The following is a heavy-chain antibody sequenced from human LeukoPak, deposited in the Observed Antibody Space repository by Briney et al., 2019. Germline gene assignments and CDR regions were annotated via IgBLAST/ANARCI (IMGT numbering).Heavy chain of an antibody. D-gene: IGHD3-10*01. CDR3: ARDYYGNLEY. J-gene: IGHJ4*02. CDR1: GFXFSSFW. CDR2: IKEDGSEK. V-gene: IGHV3-7*04. Sequence: GGSLRLSCAASGFXFSSFWIAWVRQAPGKGLEWVANIKEDGSEKHYVDSVKGRFTISRDNAKNSLSLQMNSLRAEDTAVYYCARDYYGNLEYWGQGTLVTVSS.